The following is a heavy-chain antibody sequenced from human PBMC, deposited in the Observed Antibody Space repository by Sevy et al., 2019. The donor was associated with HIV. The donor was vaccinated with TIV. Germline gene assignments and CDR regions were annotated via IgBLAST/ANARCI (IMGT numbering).Heavy chain of an antibody. J-gene: IGHJ4*02. D-gene: IGHD1-1*01. CDR3: ALANARGRGYS. V-gene: IGHV4-59*08. Sequence: SETLSLTCTVSGGSITSLYWNWIRQPPGKGLEWIANIYYNGHINYNPSLKRRVTLSLDTSKNQFSLRRSSVTAADTAMYYCALANARGRGYSWGQGTLVTASS. CDR2: IYYNGHI. CDR1: GGSITSLY.